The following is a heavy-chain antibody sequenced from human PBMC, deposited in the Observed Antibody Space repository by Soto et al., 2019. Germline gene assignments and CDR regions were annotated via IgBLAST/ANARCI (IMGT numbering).Heavy chain of an antibody. J-gene: IGHJ6*02. CDR1: GYNFVDHY. CDR2: IDPQNGVA. CDR3: ARGKNHDFWTGSSRGMDV. V-gene: IGHV1-2*02. D-gene: IGHD3-3*01. Sequence: ASVKVSCKASGYNFVDHYIHWLRQTPGQGFEWMGYIDPQNGVARLSQNFKYRVIMTSDTSITTVFMQLSSLRSEDTAVYYCARGKNHDFWTGSSRGMDVWGQGTTVTVSS.